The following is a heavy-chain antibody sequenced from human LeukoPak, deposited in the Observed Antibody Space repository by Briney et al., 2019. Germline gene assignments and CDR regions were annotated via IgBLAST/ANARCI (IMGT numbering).Heavy chain of an antibody. D-gene: IGHD6-19*01. CDR3: AISSGWYYMDV. J-gene: IGHJ6*03. CDR2: ITPSGGST. V-gene: IGHV1-46*01. Sequence: ASVKVSCKASGYTFTSYYMHWVRQAPGQGLEWMGIITPSGGSTSYAQKFQGRVTMTRDMSTSTVYMELSSLRSEDTAVYYCAISSGWYYMDVWGKGTTVTVSS. CDR1: GYTFTSYY.